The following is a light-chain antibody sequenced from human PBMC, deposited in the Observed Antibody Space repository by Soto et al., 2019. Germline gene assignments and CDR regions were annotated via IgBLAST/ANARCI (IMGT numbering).Light chain of an antibody. V-gene: IGKV3-20*01. CDR3: QQYGSSRT. CDR2: GAS. CDR1: QSVSSSY. Sequence: ESGLTPSPGTLSLSPGERAPLSCRASQSVSSSYLAWYQQKPGQAPRLLIYGASSRATGIPDRFSGSGSGTDFTLTISRLEPEDFAVYYCQQYGSSRTFGQGTKVDIK. J-gene: IGKJ1*01.